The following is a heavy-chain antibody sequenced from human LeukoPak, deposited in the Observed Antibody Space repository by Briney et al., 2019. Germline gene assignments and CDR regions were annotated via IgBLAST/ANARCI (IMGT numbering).Heavy chain of an antibody. CDR2: INPSTGGT. CDR1: GYTFTGYY. D-gene: IGHD1-26*01. V-gene: IGHV1-2*06. Sequence: ASVKVSCKPSGYTFTGYYLHWVRQAPGQGLEWMGRINPSTGGTNYAQNFQGRVTMTRDASISTAYMELSRLTSDDTAEYYCARDNDLRPIVGATTFPNEFDYWGQGTLVTVSS. CDR3: ARDNDLRPIVGATTFPNEFDY. J-gene: IGHJ4*02.